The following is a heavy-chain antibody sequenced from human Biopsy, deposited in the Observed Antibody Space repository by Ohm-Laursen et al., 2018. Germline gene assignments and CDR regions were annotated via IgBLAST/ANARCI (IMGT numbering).Heavy chain of an antibody. CDR3: AKGIPVYGVVLPYYFDG. CDR2: FSGNGNT. D-gene: IGHD3-3*01. Sequence: SQTLSLTCTVSGFSINTGGYYWTWIRQPPGKGLEWLGYFSGNGNTYYNPSLNSRVTISVDPSKNQYFLKLNAVTPADTAVYYCAKGIPVYGVVLPYYFDGWGQGTLVTVSS. J-gene: IGHJ4*02. CDR1: GFSINTGGYY. V-gene: IGHV4-31*02.